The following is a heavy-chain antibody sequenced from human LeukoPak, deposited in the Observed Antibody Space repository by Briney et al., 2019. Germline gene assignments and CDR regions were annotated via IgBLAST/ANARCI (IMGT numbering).Heavy chain of an antibody. Sequence: GGSLRLSCAASGFTFSSYGMHWVRQAPGKGLEWVAVIWYDGSNKYYADSVKGRFTISRDNSKNTLYLQMNRLRAEDTAVYYCARSGQWLERFDYWGRGTLVTVSS. CDR3: ARSGQWLERFDY. CDR2: IWYDGSNK. J-gene: IGHJ4*02. CDR1: GFTFSSYG. V-gene: IGHV3-33*01. D-gene: IGHD6-19*01.